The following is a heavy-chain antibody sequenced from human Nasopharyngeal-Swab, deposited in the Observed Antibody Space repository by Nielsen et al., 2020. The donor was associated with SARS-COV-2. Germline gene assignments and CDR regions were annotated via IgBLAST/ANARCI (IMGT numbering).Heavy chain of an antibody. D-gene: IGHD3-10*01. CDR2: ISWNSGSI. V-gene: IGHV3-9*01. CDR3: AKDIGPDCYGSGSYLDY. Sequence: WIRQPPGKGLEWVSGISWNSGSIGYADSVKGRFTISRDNAKNSLYLQMNSLRAEDTALYYCAKDIGPDCYGSGSYLDYWGQGTLVTVSS. J-gene: IGHJ4*02.